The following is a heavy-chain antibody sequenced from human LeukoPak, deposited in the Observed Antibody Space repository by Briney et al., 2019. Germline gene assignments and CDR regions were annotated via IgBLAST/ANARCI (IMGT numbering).Heavy chain of an antibody. J-gene: IGHJ4*02. CDR2: IYSGGST. CDR1: GFTVSSNY. Sequence: GGSLRLSCAASGFTVSSNYMSWVRQAPGKGLEWVSVIYSGGSTYYADSVKGRFTISRDNSKNTLYLQMNSLRAEDTAVYYCARGDILTGYPPLFPLDYLGQGTLVTVSS. V-gene: IGHV3-53*01. CDR3: ARGDILTGYPPLFPLDY. D-gene: IGHD3-9*01.